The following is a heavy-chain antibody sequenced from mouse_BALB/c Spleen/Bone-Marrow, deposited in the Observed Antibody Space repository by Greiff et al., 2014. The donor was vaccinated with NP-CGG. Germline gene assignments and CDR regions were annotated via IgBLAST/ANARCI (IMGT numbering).Heavy chain of an antibody. D-gene: IGHD2-13*01. CDR2: ISSRGSYT. J-gene: IGHJ4*01. Sequence: EVKLVESGGDLVKPGGSVKLSCAASGFTFSNYGMSWVRQTPDKRLEWVGTISSRGSYTYYPDSVKGRFTISRDNAKNTLYLQISSLKSEDTAIYYCARRGYGDSSYGMDYWGQGTSVTVSS. V-gene: IGHV5-6*02. CDR3: ARRGYGDSSYGMDY. CDR1: GFTFSNYG.